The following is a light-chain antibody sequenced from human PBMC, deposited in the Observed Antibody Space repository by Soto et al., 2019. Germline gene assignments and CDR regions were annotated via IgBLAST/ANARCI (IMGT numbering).Light chain of an antibody. CDR3: AVWDDSLDGAV. CDR1: SSNIGSNP. CDR2: GSN. V-gene: IGLV1-44*01. Sequence: QSVLTQPPSASGTPGQRITISCTGSSSNIGSNPVNWYQQFPGMAPKLVIYGSNQRPSGVPDRFSGSKSGTSASLAIIGLQSEDEADYFCAVWDDSLDGAVFGGGTQLTFL. J-gene: IGLJ7*01.